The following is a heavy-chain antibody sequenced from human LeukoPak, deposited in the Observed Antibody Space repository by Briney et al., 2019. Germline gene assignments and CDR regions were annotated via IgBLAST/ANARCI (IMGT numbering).Heavy chain of an antibody. CDR1: GYTFTSYG. Sequence: SVKVSCKASGYTFTSYGISWVRQAPGQGLEWMGRIIPILGIANYAQKFQGRVTITADKSTSTAYMELSSLRSEDTAVYYCAGGHSGSSFDYWGQGTLVTVSS. V-gene: IGHV1-69*04. J-gene: IGHJ4*02. D-gene: IGHD1-26*01. CDR3: AGGHSGSSFDY. CDR2: IIPILGIA.